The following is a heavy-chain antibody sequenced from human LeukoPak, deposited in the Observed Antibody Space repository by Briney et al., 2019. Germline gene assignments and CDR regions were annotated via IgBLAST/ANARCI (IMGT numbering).Heavy chain of an antibody. J-gene: IGHJ5*02. CDR1: GFTVSSNY. Sequence: GGSLRLSCAAPGFTVSSNYMSWVRQAPGKGLEWVSVIYSGGSTYYADSVKGRFTISRDNSKNTLYLQMNSLRAEDTAVYYCARGVGSSWPSPWGQGTLVTVSS. CDR2: IYSGGST. CDR3: ARGVGSSWPSP. V-gene: IGHV3-53*01. D-gene: IGHD6-13*01.